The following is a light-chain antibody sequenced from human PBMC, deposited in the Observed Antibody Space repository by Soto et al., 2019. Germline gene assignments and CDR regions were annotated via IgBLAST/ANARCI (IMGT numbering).Light chain of an antibody. J-gene: IGLJ2*01. Sequence: QSVLTQPPSASGTPGQRVTISCSGSSSNIGSNTVNLYQQLPGTAPKLLIYSNNQRPSGVPDRLSGSKSGTSASLAISGLQSEDEADYYCAAWDDSLNGPVVFGGGTKLTVL. CDR3: AAWDDSLNGPVV. CDR2: SNN. V-gene: IGLV1-44*01. CDR1: SSNIGSNT.